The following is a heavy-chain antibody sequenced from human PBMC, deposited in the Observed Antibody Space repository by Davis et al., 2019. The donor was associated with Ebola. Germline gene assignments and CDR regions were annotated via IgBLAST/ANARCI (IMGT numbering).Heavy chain of an antibody. J-gene: IGHJ6*02. CDR2: ISGSGGST. Sequence: GESLKISCAASGFTFSSYAMSWVRQAPGKGLEWVSAISGSGGSTYYADSVKGRFTISRDNSKNTLYLQMNSLRAEDTAVYYCARVTQYCSSTSCYILDYYYGMDVWGQGTTVTVSS. D-gene: IGHD2-2*02. V-gene: IGHV3-23*01. CDR3: ARVTQYCSSTSCYILDYYYGMDV. CDR1: GFTFSSYA.